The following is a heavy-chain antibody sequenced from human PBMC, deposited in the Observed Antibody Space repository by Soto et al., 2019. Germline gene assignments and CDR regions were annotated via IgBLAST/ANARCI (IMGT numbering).Heavy chain of an antibody. CDR2: MNPNSGNT. CDR3: ARGRRRIAAAGTNYYYYMDV. D-gene: IGHD6-13*01. CDR1: GYTFTSYD. Sequence: ASVKVSCKASGYTFTSYDINWVRQATGQGLEWMGWMNPNSGNTGYAQKFQGRVTMTRNTSISTAYMELSSLRSEDTAVYYFARGRRRIAAAGTNYYYYMDVWGKGTTVTVSS. J-gene: IGHJ6*03. V-gene: IGHV1-8*01.